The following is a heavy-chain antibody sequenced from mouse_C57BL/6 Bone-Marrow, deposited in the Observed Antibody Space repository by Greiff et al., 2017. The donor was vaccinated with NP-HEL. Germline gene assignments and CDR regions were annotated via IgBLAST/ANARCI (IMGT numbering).Heavy chain of an antibody. CDR3: ARRGYGSSPWFAY. CDR2: IYPGDGDT. J-gene: IGHJ3*01. V-gene: IGHV1-82*01. D-gene: IGHD1-1*01. Sequence: VKLQQSGPELVKPGASVKISCKASGYAFSSSWMNWVKQRPGKGLEWIGRIYPGDGDTNYNGKFKGKATLTADKSSSTAYMQLSSLTSEDSAVYFCARRGYGSSPWFAYWGQGTLVTVSA. CDR1: GYAFSSSW.